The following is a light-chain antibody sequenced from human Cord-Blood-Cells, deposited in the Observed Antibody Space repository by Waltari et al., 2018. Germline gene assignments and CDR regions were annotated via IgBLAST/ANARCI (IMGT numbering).Light chain of an antibody. CDR1: SSDVGGYNY. CDR3: CSYAGSYRV. J-gene: IGLJ1*01. Sequence: QSAQTQPRSVSGSPGQSVTISCTGTSSDVGGYNYVSWYQQHPGEAPKLMIYDVSKRPSGVPDRFSGSKSGNTASLTISGLQAEDEADYYCCSYAGSYRVFGTGTKVTVL. V-gene: IGLV2-11*01. CDR2: DVS.